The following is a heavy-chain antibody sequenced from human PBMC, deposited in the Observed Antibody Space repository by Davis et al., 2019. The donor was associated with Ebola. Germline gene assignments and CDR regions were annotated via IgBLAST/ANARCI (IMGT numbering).Heavy chain of an antibody. CDR1: GGSISSYY. J-gene: IGHJ2*01. V-gene: IGHV4-59*01. CDR3: ARDSGLMRYWYFDL. Sequence: PSETLSLTCTVSGGSISSYYWSWIRQPPGKGLEWIGYIYYSGSTNYNPSLKSRVTISVDTSKNQFSLKLSSVTAADTAVYYCARDSGLMRYWYFDLWGRGTLVTVSS. CDR2: IYYSGST. D-gene: IGHD2-15*01.